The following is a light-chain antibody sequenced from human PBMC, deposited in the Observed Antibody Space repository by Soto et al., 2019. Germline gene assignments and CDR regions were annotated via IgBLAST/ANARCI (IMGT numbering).Light chain of an antibody. J-gene: IGLJ3*02. CDR2: TND. CDR1: RSNLGSNP. Sequence: QSVLTQPPSASGTPGQGVAISCSGGRSNLGSNPVNWYQQLPGAAPKPLIYTNDQRPPRVPDRFSGSKSGTSASLAISGLESEDEADYYCAAWDDSLSGWVFGGGTKLTVL. CDR3: AAWDDSLSGWV. V-gene: IGLV1-44*01.